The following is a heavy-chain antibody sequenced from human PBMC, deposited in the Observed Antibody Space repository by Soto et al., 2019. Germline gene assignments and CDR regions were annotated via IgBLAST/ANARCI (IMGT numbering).Heavy chain of an antibody. V-gene: IGHV4-4*02. CDR3: ASGRNRPTRYDFWSSYYTGFDY. CDR1: GGSISSSNW. Sequence: QVQLQESGPGLVKPSGTLSLTCAVSGGSISSSNWWSWVRQPPGKGLEWIGEIYHSGSTNYNPSLKSRVTISVDKSKNLFTLKLSLVTAAHTAVYYCASGRNRPTRYDFWSSYYTGFDYWGQGTLVTVSS. CDR2: IYHSGST. D-gene: IGHD3-3*01. J-gene: IGHJ4*02.